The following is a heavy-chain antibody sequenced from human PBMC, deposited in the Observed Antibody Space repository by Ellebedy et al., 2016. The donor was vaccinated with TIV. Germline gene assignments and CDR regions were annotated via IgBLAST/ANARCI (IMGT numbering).Heavy chain of an antibody. CDR3: TKDREPDSRWNFDF. CDR2: ISGSGGDDTP. J-gene: IGHJ4*02. Sequence: PGGSLRLSCAASGFTFSTYAMHWVRQAPGKGLEWVSAISGSGGDDTPYYADSVKGRFTISRDNSMNTIFLQMSSLRIDDTAVYYCTKDREPDSRWNFDFWGQGTLVTVSS. D-gene: IGHD6-19*01. V-gene: IGHV3-23*01. CDR1: GFTFSTYA.